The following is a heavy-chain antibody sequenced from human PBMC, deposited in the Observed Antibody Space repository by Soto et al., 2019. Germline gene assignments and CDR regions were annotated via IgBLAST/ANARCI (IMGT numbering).Heavy chain of an antibody. CDR2: ISAYNGNT. Sequence: QVQLVQSGAEVKKPGASVKVSCKASGYTFTSYGISWVRQAPGQGLEWMGWISAYNGNTNYAQKLQGRVTMTTDTCTGTAFMERRSGRSDDRAVYYCAGDGRGNDRGGYWGQGTLVTVSS. V-gene: IGHV1-18*04. CDR1: GYTFTSYG. J-gene: IGHJ4*02. D-gene: IGHD3-22*01. CDR3: AGDGRGNDRGGY.